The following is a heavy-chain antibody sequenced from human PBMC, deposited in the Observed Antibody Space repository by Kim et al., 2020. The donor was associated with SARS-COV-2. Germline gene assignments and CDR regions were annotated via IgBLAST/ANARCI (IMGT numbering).Heavy chain of an antibody. J-gene: IGHJ5*02. Sequence: ASVKVSCKASGYTFTSYAMNWVRQAPGQGLEWMGWINTNTGNPTYAQGFTGRFVFSLDTSVSTAYLQISSLKAEDTAVYYCARDGTNLWFGESIKGGWFDPWGQGTLVTVSS. CDR2: INTNTGNP. V-gene: IGHV7-4-1*02. CDR3: ARDGTNLWFGESIKGGWFDP. D-gene: IGHD3-10*01. CDR1: GYTFTSYA.